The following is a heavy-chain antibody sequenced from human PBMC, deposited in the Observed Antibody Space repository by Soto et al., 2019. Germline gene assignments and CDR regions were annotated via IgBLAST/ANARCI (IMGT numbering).Heavy chain of an antibody. CDR2: ISYDGSNK. CDR3: AKDQRDIVLMVYAAGGMDV. Sequence: VQLVESGGGVVQPGRSLRLSCAASGFTFSSYGMHWVRQAPGKGLEWVAVISYDGSNKYYADSVKGRFTISRDNSKNTLYLQMNSLRAEDTAVYYCAKDQRDIVLMVYAAGGMDVWGQGTTVTVSS. J-gene: IGHJ6*02. D-gene: IGHD2-8*01. CDR1: GFTFSSYG. V-gene: IGHV3-30*18.